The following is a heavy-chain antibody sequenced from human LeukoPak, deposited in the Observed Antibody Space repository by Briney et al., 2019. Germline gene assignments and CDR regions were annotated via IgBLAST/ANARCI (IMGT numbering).Heavy chain of an antibody. Sequence: GESLRLSCAVSGFIVSSDYMTWVRQAPGKGLEWVSAISISGTKTYYADSVKGRFTISRDNSKNTLYLQMNSLRVEDTAVYYCANEIRPNDYWGQGTLVTVSS. J-gene: IGHJ4*02. CDR2: ISISGTKT. CDR1: GFIVSSDY. CDR3: ANEIRPNDY. V-gene: IGHV3-23*01.